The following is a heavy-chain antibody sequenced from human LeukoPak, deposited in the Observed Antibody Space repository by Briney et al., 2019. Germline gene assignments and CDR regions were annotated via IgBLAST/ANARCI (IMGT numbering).Heavy chain of an antibody. CDR3: AKGSGAAAAMGIFDY. J-gene: IGHJ4*02. Sequence: PGESLRLSCAASGFTFSNYGMHLVRQAPGKGLEWVAFIRYDGSNKYYADSVKGRFTISRDNSKNTLYVQMNSLRADDTAVYYCAKGSGAAAAMGIFDYWGQGTLVTVSS. CDR1: GFTFSNYG. V-gene: IGHV3-30*02. D-gene: IGHD2-2*01. CDR2: IRYDGSNK.